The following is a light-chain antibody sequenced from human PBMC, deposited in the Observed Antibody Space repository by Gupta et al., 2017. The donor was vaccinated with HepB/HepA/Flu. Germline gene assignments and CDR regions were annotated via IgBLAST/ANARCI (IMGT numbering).Light chain of an antibody. V-gene: IGLV1-44*01. Sequence: SVLTLPPSASGTPGQRVTISCSGSSSNIGSNTVNWYQQLPGTAPKLLIYSNNQRPSGVPDRFSGSKSGTSASLSISGLQAEDEADYYCAAWDDSRNGVVFGGGTKLTVL. CDR2: SNN. J-gene: IGLJ2*01. CDR1: SSNIGSNT. CDR3: AAWDDSRNGVV.